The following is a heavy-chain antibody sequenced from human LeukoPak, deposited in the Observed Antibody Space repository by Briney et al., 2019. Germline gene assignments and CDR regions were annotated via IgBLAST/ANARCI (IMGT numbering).Heavy chain of an antibody. CDR3: ARFSDSSSWYAVFDY. Sequence: SETLSLTCTVSGGSISSYCWSWIRQPPGKGLEWIGYIYYSGSTNYNPSLKSRATISVDTSKNQFSLKLSSVTAADTAVYYCARFSDSSSWYAVFDYWGQGTLVTVSS. D-gene: IGHD6-13*01. V-gene: IGHV4-59*01. J-gene: IGHJ4*02. CDR2: IYYSGST. CDR1: GGSISSYC.